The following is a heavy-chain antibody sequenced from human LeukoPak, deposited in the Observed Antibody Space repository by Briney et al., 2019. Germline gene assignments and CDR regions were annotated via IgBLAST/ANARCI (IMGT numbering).Heavy chain of an antibody. CDR1: GGSFNNYY. J-gene: IGHJ4*02. CDR2: INHSGST. CDR3: ASSAIGYVY. D-gene: IGHD3-16*01. Sequence: SETLSLTCAVYGGSFNNYYWNWVRQPPGKGLEWIGEINHSGSTNYNPSLKSRVTISVDTSKNQFSLKLSSVTAADTAVYYCASSAIGYVYWGQGTLVTVSS. V-gene: IGHV4-34*01.